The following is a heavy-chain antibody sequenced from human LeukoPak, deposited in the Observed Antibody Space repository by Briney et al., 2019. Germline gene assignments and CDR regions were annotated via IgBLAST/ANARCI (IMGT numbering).Heavy chain of an antibody. V-gene: IGHV3-20*04. CDR3: ARDSSSSYYYYYYYMDV. Sequence: PGGSLRLSCAASGFTFDDYGMSWVRQAPGKGLEWVSGINWNGGSTGYADSVKGRFTISRDNAKNSRYLQINSLGAEDTALYYCARDSSSSYYYYYYYMDVWGKGTTVTVSS. CDR2: INWNGGST. D-gene: IGHD6-6*01. CDR1: GFTFDDYG. J-gene: IGHJ6*03.